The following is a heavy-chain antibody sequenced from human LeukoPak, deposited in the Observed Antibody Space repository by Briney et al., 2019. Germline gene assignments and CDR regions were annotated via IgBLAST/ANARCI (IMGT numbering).Heavy chain of an antibody. CDR1: GFTFSSYS. D-gene: IGHD1-26*01. Sequence: PGGSLRLSCGASGFTFSSYSMNWVRQAPGKGLEWVSSISSSSSYIYYADSVKGRFTISRDNAKNSLYLQMNSLRAEDTAVYYCARVGSGFAYSGSYRPGDFFDYWGQGTLVTVSS. J-gene: IGHJ4*02. CDR3: ARVGSGFAYSGSYRPGDFFDY. V-gene: IGHV3-21*01. CDR2: ISSSSSYI.